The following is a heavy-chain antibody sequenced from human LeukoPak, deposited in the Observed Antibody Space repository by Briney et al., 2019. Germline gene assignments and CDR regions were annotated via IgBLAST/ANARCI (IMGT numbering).Heavy chain of an antibody. CDR3: ARDVHGDYGSGWFDP. V-gene: IGHV1-69*05. D-gene: IGHD4-17*01. Sequence: GSSVKVSCKTSGGTFNNSAISWVRQAPGQGLEWLGGIMPLFGTAGYAQKFQGRVTITKDKSTRTVYLELTSLTSDDTAVYYCARDVHGDYGSGWFDPWGQGTLVSVSS. CDR2: IMPLFGTA. J-gene: IGHJ5*02. CDR1: GGTFNNSA.